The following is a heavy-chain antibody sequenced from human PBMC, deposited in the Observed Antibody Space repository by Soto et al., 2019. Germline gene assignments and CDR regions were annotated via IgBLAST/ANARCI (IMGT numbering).Heavy chain of an antibody. Sequence: QVQLVQSGAEVKGPGASVKISCKASGYTFTNFLIHWVRQAPGQGLEWMGIINPGGGSTDYAQKFKGRVTLTRDASTNTVHMELSSLRSEDTAVYYCARDLGSLVAVAGTCYFDYWGQGTLVTVSS. J-gene: IGHJ4*02. V-gene: IGHV1-46*01. CDR1: GYTFTNFL. CDR3: ARDLGSLVAVAGTCYFDY. D-gene: IGHD6-19*01. CDR2: INPGGGST.